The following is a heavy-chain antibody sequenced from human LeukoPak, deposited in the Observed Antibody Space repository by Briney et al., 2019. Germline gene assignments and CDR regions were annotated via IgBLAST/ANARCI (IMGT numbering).Heavy chain of an antibody. CDR2: IYYSGST. J-gene: IGHJ6*02. D-gene: IGHD3-10*01. V-gene: IGHV4-31*03. Sequence: SETLSLTCTVSGGSISSSSYYWGWIRQHPGKGLEWIGYIYYSGSTYYNPSLKSRVTISVDTSKNQFSLKLSSVTAADTAVYYCARDRVVRGTYYGMDVWGQGTTVTVSS. CDR3: ARDRVVRGTYYGMDV. CDR1: GGSISSSSYY.